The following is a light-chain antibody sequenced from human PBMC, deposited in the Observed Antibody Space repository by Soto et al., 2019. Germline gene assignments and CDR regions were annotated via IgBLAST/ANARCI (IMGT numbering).Light chain of an antibody. Sequence: DIQMTQSPSSLSASVGDRVTITCRASQGISNYLAWYQQKLGKVPKLLIYTASTLQSGVPSRFSGSGSGTDFTLTISSLQPEDVATYYCQKYNGAPQLTFGGGTKVEIK. CDR2: TAS. V-gene: IGKV1-27*01. CDR3: QKYNGAPQLT. J-gene: IGKJ4*01. CDR1: QGISNY.